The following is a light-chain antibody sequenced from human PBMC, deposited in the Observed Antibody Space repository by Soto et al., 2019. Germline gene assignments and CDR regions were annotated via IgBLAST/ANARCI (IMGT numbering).Light chain of an antibody. CDR3: CSYAADVV. J-gene: IGLJ2*01. CDR1: SSDVGGYNY. Sequence: QSVLTQPASVSGSPGQSITISCTGTSSDVGGYNYVSWYQQHPGKAPKLMIYEGSKRPSGVSNRFSGSKSGNTASLTISGLQAEDEADYYCCSYAADVVFGGGTKVTVL. V-gene: IGLV2-23*01. CDR2: EGS.